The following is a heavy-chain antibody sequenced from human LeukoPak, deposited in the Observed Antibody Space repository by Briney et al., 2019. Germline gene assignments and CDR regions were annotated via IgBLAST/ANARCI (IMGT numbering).Heavy chain of an antibody. J-gene: IGHJ4*02. CDR2: MNPNSGNT. V-gene: IGHV1-8*01. CDR1: GYTFTSYD. D-gene: IGHD5-18*01. CDR3: ARGVDTVTNFDY. Sequence: GASVKVSCKASGYTFTSYDINWVRQATGQGLEWMGWMNPNSGNTGYAQKFQGRVTMTRNTSISTAYMELSSLRSEDTAVYYCARGVDTVTNFDYWGRGTLVTVSS.